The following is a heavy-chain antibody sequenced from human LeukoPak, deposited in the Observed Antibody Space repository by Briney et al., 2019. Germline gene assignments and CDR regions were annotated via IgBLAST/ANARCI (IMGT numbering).Heavy chain of an antibody. J-gene: IGHJ4*02. CDR2: IYYSGTT. V-gene: IGHV4-39*07. Sequence: PSETLSLTCTVSGGSISSRNSYWGWIRQPPGKGLEWIGSIYYSGTTYYNPSLKSRVTISLDTSKNQFSLKLSSVTAADTAVYYCARDWNRYAYWGQGTLVTVSS. CDR3: ARDWNRYAY. D-gene: IGHD1-1*01. CDR1: GGSISSRNSY.